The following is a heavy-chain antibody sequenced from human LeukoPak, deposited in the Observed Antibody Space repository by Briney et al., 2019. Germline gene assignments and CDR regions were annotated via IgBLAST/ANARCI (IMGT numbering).Heavy chain of an antibody. CDR3: ARDLRKVADYYFDY. J-gene: IGHJ4*02. D-gene: IGHD6-19*01. CDR2: ISSDGRDK. Sequence: PGESLRLSCAASGFTLSTYAMHWVRQAPGKGLEWVAVISSDGRDKHHADSVKGRFTISRDNSKNTLFLQMNSLRPEDTARYYCARDLRKVADYYFDYWGQGTLVTVSS. V-gene: IGHV3-30-3*01. CDR1: GFTLSTYA.